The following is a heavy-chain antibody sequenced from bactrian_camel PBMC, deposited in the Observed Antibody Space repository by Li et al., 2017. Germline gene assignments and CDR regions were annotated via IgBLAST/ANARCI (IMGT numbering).Heavy chain of an antibody. V-gene: IGHV3S55*01. CDR3: AYDPRCISPTGGAWYYDT. CDR1: GVTDANYY. CDR2: IGVDGET. J-gene: IGHJ4*01. Sequence: HVQLVESGGGSVQAGGSLKLSCAASGVTDANYYMAWFRQVPGKEREGVAGIGVDGETEYADFAKGRFTISKDNAKNTLYLQMNNLKPEDTAMYSCAYDPRCISPTGGAWYYDTWGQGTQVTVS. D-gene: IGHD1*01.